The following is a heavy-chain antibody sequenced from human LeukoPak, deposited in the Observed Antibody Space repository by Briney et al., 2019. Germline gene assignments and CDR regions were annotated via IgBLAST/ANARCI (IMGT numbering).Heavy chain of an antibody. J-gene: IGHJ4*02. CDR2: ITTKSDGGTT. Sequence: GGSLRLSCAVSGLTFSNAWMTWVRQAPGKGLEWVGRITTKSDGGTTDYAAPVRGRFTITRDDSKSTLHLQMGSLKTDDTALYYCSTGIGTNDWWGQGTLVIVSS. V-gene: IGHV3-15*01. D-gene: IGHD1-1*01. CDR3: STGIGTNDW. CDR1: GLTFSNAW.